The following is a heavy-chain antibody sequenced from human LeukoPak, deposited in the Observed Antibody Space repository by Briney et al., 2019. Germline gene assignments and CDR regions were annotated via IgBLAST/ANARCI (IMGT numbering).Heavy chain of an antibody. CDR1: GGSISSYY. CDR3: ARNRLDPLYYFDY. V-gene: IGHV4-59*01. CDR2: IYYSGST. Sequence: SETLSLTCTVSGGSISSYYWSWIRQPPGKGLEWIGYIYYSGSTNYNPSLKSRVTISVDTSKNQFSLKLSSVTAADTAVYYCARNRLDPLYYFDYWGQGTLVTVSS. J-gene: IGHJ4*02. D-gene: IGHD2/OR15-2a*01.